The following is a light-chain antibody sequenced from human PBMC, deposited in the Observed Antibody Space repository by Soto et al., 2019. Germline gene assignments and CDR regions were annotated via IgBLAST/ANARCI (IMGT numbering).Light chain of an antibody. CDR2: GAS. Sequence: EIVLTQSPGTLSLSPGERTTLSCRASQSVSSNFLDWYQQKPGQAPRLLIYGASSRATGIPDRFSGSGSGTDFTLTISRLQPEDFATYYCQQSYSTPRTFGQGTKVDIK. CDR1: QSVSSNF. V-gene: IGKV3-20*01. CDR3: QQSYSTPRT. J-gene: IGKJ1*01.